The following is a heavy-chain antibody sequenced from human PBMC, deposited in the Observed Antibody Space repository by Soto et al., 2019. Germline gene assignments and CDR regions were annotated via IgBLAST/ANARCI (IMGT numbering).Heavy chain of an antibody. Sequence: QVQLVESGGGVVQPGRSLRLSCAASGFTFSSYGMHWVRQAPGKGLEWVAVISYDGSNKYYADSVKGRFTISRDNSKNTLYLQMKSLRAEDTAVYYCATRQGSTLYYYFDYWGQGTLVTVSS. V-gene: IGHV3-30*03. CDR2: ISYDGSNK. D-gene: IGHD6-6*01. CDR3: ATRQGSTLYYYFDY. CDR1: GFTFSSYG. J-gene: IGHJ4*02.